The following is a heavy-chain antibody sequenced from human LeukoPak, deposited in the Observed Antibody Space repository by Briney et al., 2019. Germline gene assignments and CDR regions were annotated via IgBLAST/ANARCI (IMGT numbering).Heavy chain of an antibody. CDR3: AGYDFWSGYHTFDY. CDR1: EFTSRSYE. CDR2: IISSGSTI. Sequence: GGALRLSGAASEFTSRSYEMNWLLQAPGTGLDLLSYIISSGSTIYYAVSVKGRFTISRDNAKNSLYLQMNSLRAEDTAVYYCAGYDFWSGYHTFDYWGQGTLVTVAS. J-gene: IGHJ4*02. D-gene: IGHD3-3*01. V-gene: IGHV3-48*03.